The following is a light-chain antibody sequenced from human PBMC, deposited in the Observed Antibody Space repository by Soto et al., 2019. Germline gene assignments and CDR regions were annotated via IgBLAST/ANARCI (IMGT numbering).Light chain of an antibody. J-gene: IGLJ1*01. CDR3: SSYTSSNSYV. CDR1: SSDVGAYNS. V-gene: IGLV2-14*01. CDR2: DVS. Sequence: QSVLTQPASVSGSPGQSIAISCTGTSSDVGAYNSVSWYQQYPGKAPKLMIHDVSNRPSGVSDRFSGSKSGNTASLTISGLQAEDEADYSCSSYTSSNSYVFGSGPKAPVL.